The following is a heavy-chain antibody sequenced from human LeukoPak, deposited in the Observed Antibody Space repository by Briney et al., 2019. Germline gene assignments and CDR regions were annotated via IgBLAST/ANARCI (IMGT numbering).Heavy chain of an antibody. D-gene: IGHD4-17*01. CDR2: INHSGST. Sequence: PSETLSLTCAVYGGSFSGYYWSWIRQPPGKGLEWIGEINHSGSTNYNPSLKSRVTISVDTSKNQFSLRLSSVTAADTAVYYCAREGHTTTAGLDYWGQGTLVIVSS. CDR3: AREGHTTTAGLDY. CDR1: GGSFSGYY. J-gene: IGHJ4*02. V-gene: IGHV4-34*01.